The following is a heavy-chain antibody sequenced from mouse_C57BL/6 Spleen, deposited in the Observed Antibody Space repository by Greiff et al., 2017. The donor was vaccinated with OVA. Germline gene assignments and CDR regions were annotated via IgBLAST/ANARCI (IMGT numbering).Heavy chain of an antibody. J-gene: IGHJ2*01. CDR2: IGPGSGST. CDR1: GYTFTDYY. D-gene: IGHD4-1*01. Sequence: QVQLQQSGAELVKPGASVKISCKASGYTFTDYYINWVKQRPGQGLEWIGKIGPGSGSTYYNEKFKGKATLTAAKSSSAASMQLCILTPEVSAVYFCANWDGAGYVDYWGQGTTLTVSS. CDR3: ANWDGAGYVDY. V-gene: IGHV1-77*01.